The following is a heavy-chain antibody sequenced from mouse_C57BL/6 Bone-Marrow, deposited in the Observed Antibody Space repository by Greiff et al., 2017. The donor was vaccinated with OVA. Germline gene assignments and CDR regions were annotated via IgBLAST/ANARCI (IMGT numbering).Heavy chain of an antibody. D-gene: IGHD2-4*01. CDR2: IHPSDSDT. CDR3: AQYYDYDEKGKDFDY. CDR1: GYTFTSYW. J-gene: IGHJ2*01. V-gene: IGHV1-74*01. Sequence: QVQLQQPGAELVKPGASVKVSCKASGYTFTSYWMHWVKQRPGQGLEWIGRIHPSDSDTNYNQKFKGKATLTVDKSSSTAYMQLSSLTSEDSAVYYCAQYYDYDEKGKDFDYWGQGTTLTVSS.